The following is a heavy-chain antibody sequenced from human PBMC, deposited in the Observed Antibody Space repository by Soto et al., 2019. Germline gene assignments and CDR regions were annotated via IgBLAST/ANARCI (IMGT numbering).Heavy chain of an antibody. CDR3: AREQIGVAGSTYDY. CDR1: GFTFSTYG. CDR2: IWYDGSRT. Sequence: QVQLVESGGGVVQPGTSLRLSCAASGFTFSTYGMHWVRQAPGKGLDWVALIWYDGSRTHYAESVKGRFTISRDNSNHTLLLQMNSLRVEDTAVYYCAREQIGVAGSTYDYWGQGTLVTVSS. V-gene: IGHV3-33*01. J-gene: IGHJ4*02. D-gene: IGHD6-19*01.